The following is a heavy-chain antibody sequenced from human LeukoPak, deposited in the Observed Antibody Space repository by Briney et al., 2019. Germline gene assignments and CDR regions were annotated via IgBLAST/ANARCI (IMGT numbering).Heavy chain of an antibody. Sequence: SETLSLTCTVSGGSISSGGYYWSWIRQHPGKGLEWIGYIYYSGSTYYNPSLKSRVTISVDTSKNQFSLKLSSVTAADTAVYYCARVSAVDGYPNFDYWGQGTLVTVSS. J-gene: IGHJ4*02. CDR3: ARVSAVDGYPNFDY. V-gene: IGHV4-31*03. CDR1: GGSISSGGYY. D-gene: IGHD5-24*01. CDR2: IYYSGST.